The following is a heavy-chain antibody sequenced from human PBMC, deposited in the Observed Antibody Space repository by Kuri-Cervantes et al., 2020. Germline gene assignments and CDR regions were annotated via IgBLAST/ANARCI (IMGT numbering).Heavy chain of an antibody. V-gene: IGHV3-48*01. CDR2: ISGSSSTI. D-gene: IGHD1-26*01. CDR1: GFIFSSYS. CDR3: ARAVDSGSYPFPYYYYYYYMDV. J-gene: IGHJ6*03. Sequence: GGSLRLSCAASGFIFSSYSMNWVRQAPGKGLEWVSYISGSSSTIYYADSVKGRFTISRDNAKNSLYLQMNSLRAEDTAVYYCARAVDSGSYPFPYYYYYYYMDVWGKGTTVTVSS.